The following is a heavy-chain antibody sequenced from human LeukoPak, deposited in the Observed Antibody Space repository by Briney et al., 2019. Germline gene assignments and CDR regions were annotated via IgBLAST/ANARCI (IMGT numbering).Heavy chain of an antibody. CDR2: ISYDGSNK. CDR3: ARDTAPYYYDSSGSLFDY. D-gene: IGHD3-22*01. J-gene: IGHJ4*02. Sequence: GGSLRLSCAASGFTFSSYAMHWVRQAPGKGLEWVAVISYDGSNKYYADSVRGRFTISRDNSKNTLYLQMNSLRAEDTAVYYCARDTAPYYYDSSGSLFDYWGQGTLVTVSS. V-gene: IGHV3-30-3*01. CDR1: GFTFSSYA.